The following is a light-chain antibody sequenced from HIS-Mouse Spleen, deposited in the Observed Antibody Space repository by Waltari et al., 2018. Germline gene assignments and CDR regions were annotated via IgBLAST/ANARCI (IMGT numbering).Light chain of an antibody. Sequence: SYELTQPPSVSVSPGQTARITCPGHALPKNYAYLYQQKSGQAPGLVIYEDSKRPSGSPERFSGSSSGTMATLTISGAQVEDEADYYCYSTDSSGNHRVFGGGTKLTVL. CDR1: ALPKNY. V-gene: IGLV3-10*01. J-gene: IGLJ2*01. CDR2: EDS. CDR3: YSTDSSGNHRV.